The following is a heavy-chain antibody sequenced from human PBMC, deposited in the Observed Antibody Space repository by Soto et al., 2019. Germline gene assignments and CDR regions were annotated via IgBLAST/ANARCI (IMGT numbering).Heavy chain of an antibody. CDR3: ARRDGGYSYGVDY. J-gene: IGHJ4*02. CDR1: GYTFTNYY. Sequence: QVQLVQSGAEVKKPGASLKVSCKASGYTFTNYYMHWVRQAPGQRLQCMGIINPSDCSTSYAQKFQDRVTMTRDTSTSTVYMELSSLRSEDTAMYYCARRDGGYSYGVDYWGQGTLVTVSS. CDR2: INPSDCST. V-gene: IGHV1-46*01. D-gene: IGHD5-18*01.